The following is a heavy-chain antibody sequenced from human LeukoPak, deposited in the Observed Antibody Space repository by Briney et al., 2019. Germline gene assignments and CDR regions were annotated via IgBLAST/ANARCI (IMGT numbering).Heavy chain of an antibody. J-gene: IGHJ4*02. CDR3: ARDTYGDYGGEDRSFDY. V-gene: IGHV7-4-1*02. Sequence: ASVKVSCKASGYTFTSYAMNWVRQAPGQGLEWMGWINTNTGNPTYAQGFTGRFVFSLDTSVSTAYLQISSLKAEDTAVYYCARDTYGDYGGEDRSFDYWGQGTLVTVSS. D-gene: IGHD4-17*01. CDR2: INTNTGNP. CDR1: GYTFTSYA.